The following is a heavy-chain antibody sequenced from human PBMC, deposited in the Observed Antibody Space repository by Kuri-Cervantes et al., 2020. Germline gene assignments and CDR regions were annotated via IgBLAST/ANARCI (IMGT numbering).Heavy chain of an antibody. CDR2: FDPEDGET. D-gene: IGHD2-2*01. J-gene: IGHJ4*02. CDR1: GGTFSSYA. Sequence: ASVKVSCKASGGTFSSYAISWVRQAPGKGLEWMGGFDPEDGETIYAQKFQGRVTMTEDTSTDTAYMELSRLRSDDTAVYYCARETPQYCSSTSCYYWDYWGQGTLVTVSS. V-gene: IGHV1-24*01. CDR3: ARETPQYCSSTSCYYWDY.